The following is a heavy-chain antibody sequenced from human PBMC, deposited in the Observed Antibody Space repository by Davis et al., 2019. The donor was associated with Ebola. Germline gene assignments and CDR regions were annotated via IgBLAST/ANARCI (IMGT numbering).Heavy chain of an antibody. J-gene: IGHJ5*02. CDR3: ARGHFYDSRGYFS. Sequence: MPSETLSLTCTVSGVSIRSGEYYWSWIRQHPGKGLEWIGHIFYSGDTYYSPSLKGRITISVDTSKNQFSLELSSVTAADTAVYYCARGHFYDSRGYFSWGQGTPVTVSS. D-gene: IGHD3-22*01. CDR1: GVSIRSGEYY. CDR2: IFYSGDT. V-gene: IGHV4-31*03.